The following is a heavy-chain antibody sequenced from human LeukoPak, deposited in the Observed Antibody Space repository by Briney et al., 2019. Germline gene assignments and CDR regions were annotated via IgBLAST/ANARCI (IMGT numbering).Heavy chain of an antibody. D-gene: IGHD1-14*01. J-gene: IGHJ4*02. CDR3: ARGSGKPFDY. CDR1: TFAFSSYW. V-gene: IGHV3-7*01. Sequence: GSLRLSCAASTFAFSSYWMSWVRQAPGKGLEWVTNIKQDGTEKYYVDSVKGRFTISRDNAKNPLYLQMNSLRAEDTAVYYCARGSGKPFDYWGQGTLVTVSS. CDR2: IKQDGTEK.